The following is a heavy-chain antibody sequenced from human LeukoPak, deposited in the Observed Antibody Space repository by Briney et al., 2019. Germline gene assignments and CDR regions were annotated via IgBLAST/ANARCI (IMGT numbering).Heavy chain of an antibody. CDR2: IYSSGST. Sequence: PSETLSLTCTVSGASISGSGYYWGWIRQPPGKGLEWIGSIYSSGSTYYNASLQSRVTISVDTSKNQFSLKLSSVTAADTAVYYCARSGIAAAGSDDYWGQGTLVTVSS. J-gene: IGHJ4*02. D-gene: IGHD6-13*01. CDR1: GASISGSGYY. V-gene: IGHV4-39*07. CDR3: ARSGIAAAGSDDY.